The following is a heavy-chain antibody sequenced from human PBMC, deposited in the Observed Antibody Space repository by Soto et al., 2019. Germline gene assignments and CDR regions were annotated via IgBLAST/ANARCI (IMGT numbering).Heavy chain of an antibody. V-gene: IGHV3-21*01. J-gene: IGHJ6*02. Sequence: DVQLVESGGGLVKPGGSLRLSCVVSGFDFSDFSINWVRQASGKGLEWVSSISPRRDYIYYADSLKGRFTVSRDNAKKSLSLQMNSLRADDTAVYYCAREKRHNLLGGRIGMDVWGQGTTVSVSS. CDR2: ISPRRDYI. CDR3: AREKRHNLLGGRIGMDV. CDR1: GFDFSDFS.